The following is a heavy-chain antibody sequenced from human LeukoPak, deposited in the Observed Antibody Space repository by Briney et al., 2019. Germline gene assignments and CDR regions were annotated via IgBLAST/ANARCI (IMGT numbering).Heavy chain of an antibody. D-gene: IGHD5-24*01. V-gene: IGHV4-38-2*02. J-gene: IGHJ4*02. CDR3: ARNRDGYNSFDY. Sequence: SETLSLTCTVSGGSISSGYYWGWIRQPPGKGLEWIGSIYHSGSTYYNPSLKSRVTISVDTSKNQFSLKLSSVTAADTAVYYCARNRDGYNSFDYWGQGTLVTVSS. CDR2: IYHSGST. CDR1: GGSISSGYY.